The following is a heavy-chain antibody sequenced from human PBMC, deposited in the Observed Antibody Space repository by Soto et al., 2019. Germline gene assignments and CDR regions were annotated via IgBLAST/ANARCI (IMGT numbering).Heavy chain of an antibody. CDR3: ARGVRVSSNLDYDMDV. CDR1: GYTFSNFG. J-gene: IGHJ6*03. V-gene: IGHV1-18*01. CDR2: INPDNGDT. Sequence: QVQLVQSGAEVKKPGASLKVSCKASGYTFSNFGVSWVRQAPGQGLEWIGWINPDNGDTNYGQKFQGRATMTTDTFTNTAYMVVRALTSHDTAVYYCARGVRVSSNLDYDMDVWGEGSTVTVSS. D-gene: IGHD3-10*02.